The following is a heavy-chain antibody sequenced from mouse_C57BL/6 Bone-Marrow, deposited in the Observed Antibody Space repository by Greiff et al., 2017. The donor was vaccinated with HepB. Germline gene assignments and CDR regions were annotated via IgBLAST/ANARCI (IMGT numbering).Heavy chain of an antibody. V-gene: IGHV1-64*01. CDR2: IHPNSGST. Sequence: QVQLQQPGAELVKPGASVKLSCKASGYTFTSYWMHWVKQRPGQGLEWIGMIHPNSGSTNYNEKFKSKATLTVDKSSSTAYMQLSSLTSEDSAVYYCAREDGYDEGYAMYYWGQGTSVTVSS. D-gene: IGHD2-2*01. CDR1: GYTFTSYW. J-gene: IGHJ4*01. CDR3: AREDGYDEGYAMYY.